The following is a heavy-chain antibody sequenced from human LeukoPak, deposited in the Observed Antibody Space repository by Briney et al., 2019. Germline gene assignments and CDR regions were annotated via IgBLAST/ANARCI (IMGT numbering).Heavy chain of an antibody. V-gene: IGHV1-46*01. Sequence: ASVKVSCRASGYTFTSYYIHWVRQAPGEGLEWMGIINPSGGSTSYAQKFQGRVTMTRDMSTSTVYMELSSLRSEDTAVYYCARVAAEVVGVPGAIGFGWLRRDYYYMDVWGKGTTVTVSS. CDR3: ARVAAEVVGVPGAIGFGWLRRDYYYMDV. D-gene: IGHD2-2*02. CDR1: GYTFTSYY. J-gene: IGHJ6*03. CDR2: INPSGGST.